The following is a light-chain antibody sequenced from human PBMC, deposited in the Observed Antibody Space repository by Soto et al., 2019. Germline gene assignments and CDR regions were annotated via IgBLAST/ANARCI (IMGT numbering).Light chain of an antibody. V-gene: IGKV1-39*01. CDR3: QQSYSSPWT. J-gene: IGKJ1*01. CDR1: QSISNY. Sequence: DIQMTQSPSSLSASVRDRVTITCRASQSISNYLNWYQQKPGRAPKILIYAASSLQSGVPSRFSGDGSGTDFTLTITSLQPEDFATYYCQQSYSSPWTFGQGTKVDIK. CDR2: AAS.